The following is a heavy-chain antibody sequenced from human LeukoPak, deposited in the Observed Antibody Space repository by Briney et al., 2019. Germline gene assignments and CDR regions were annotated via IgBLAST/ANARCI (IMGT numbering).Heavy chain of an antibody. V-gene: IGHV4-59*01. Sequence: PSETLSLTCSVSGGSLSSYYWTWVRQPPGRGLQWIGHIYYSGTTNYSPSLKSRVTISLDTSKSQFSLKLSSVTAADTAIYYCARDLGIWGQGTMVTVSS. J-gene: IGHJ3*02. CDR1: GGSLSSYY. CDR2: IYYSGTT. CDR3: ARDLGI.